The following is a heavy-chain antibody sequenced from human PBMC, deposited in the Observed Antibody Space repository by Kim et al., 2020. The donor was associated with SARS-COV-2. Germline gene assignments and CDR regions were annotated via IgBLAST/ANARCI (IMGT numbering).Heavy chain of an antibody. V-gene: IGHV1-69*02. D-gene: IGHD1-26*01. CDR3: ARSTQELRLNYYFDY. J-gene: IGHJ4*02. Sequence: KFQGRVTITADKSTSTAYMELSSLRSEDTAVYYCARSTQELRLNYYFDYWGQGTLVTVSS.